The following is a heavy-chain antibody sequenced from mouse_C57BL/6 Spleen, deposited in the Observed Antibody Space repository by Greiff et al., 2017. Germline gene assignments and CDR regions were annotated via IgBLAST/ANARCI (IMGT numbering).Heavy chain of an antibody. CDR1: GYTFTSYW. J-gene: IGHJ2*01. Sequence: QVQLQQPGAELVKPGASVKVSCTASGYTFTSYWMHWVKQMPGQGLEWIGRIHPSDIDTNYNQKFKGKATLTVAKSSSTAYMQLSSLTSEDSAVDYWARGQLRLYFDYWGQGTTLTVSS. CDR2: IHPSDIDT. CDR3: ARGQLRLYFDY. D-gene: IGHD3-2*02. V-gene: IGHV1-74*01.